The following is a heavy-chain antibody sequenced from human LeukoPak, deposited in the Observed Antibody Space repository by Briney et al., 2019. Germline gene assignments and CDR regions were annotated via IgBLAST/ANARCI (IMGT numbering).Heavy chain of an antibody. J-gene: IGHJ6*02. CDR2: IGANTGTT. CDR3: ARDAGYCSGGSCFYGMDV. D-gene: IGHD2-15*01. CDR1: GFTFSSYA. V-gene: IGHV3-23*01. Sequence: PGGSLRLSCTASGFTFSSYAMSWVRQAPGKGLEWVSSIGANTGTTYYADSVKGRFTISRDNSKNTLYLQMNSLRAEDTAVYYCARDAGYCSGGSCFYGMDVWGQGTTATVSS.